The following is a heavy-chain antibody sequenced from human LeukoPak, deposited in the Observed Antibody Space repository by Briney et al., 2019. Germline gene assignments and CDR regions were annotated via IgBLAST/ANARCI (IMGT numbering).Heavy chain of an antibody. CDR3: AKDKTPYNWNDVPFDY. CDR1: GFTFSDYY. CDR2: ISSSGSTI. Sequence: GGSLRLSCAASGFTFSDYYMSWIRQAPGKGLEWVSYISSSGSTIYYADSVKGRFTISRDNSKNTLYLQMNSLRAEDTAVYYCAKDKTPYNWNDVPFDYWGQGTLVTVSS. V-gene: IGHV3-11*04. J-gene: IGHJ4*02. D-gene: IGHD1-1*01.